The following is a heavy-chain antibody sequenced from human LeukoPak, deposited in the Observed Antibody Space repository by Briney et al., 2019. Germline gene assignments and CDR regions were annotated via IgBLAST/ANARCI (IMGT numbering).Heavy chain of an antibody. CDR1: GFTFSSYN. CDR2: INHSGST. CDR3: VQHGWYSNNWVVS. Sequence: GSLRLSCAASGFTFSSYNMNWVRQAPGKGLEWIGEINHSGSTNYNPSLKSRVTISVDTSKNQFSLKLSSVTAADTAVYNCVQHGWYSNNWVVSWGQGSLVTVSS. D-gene: IGHD6-13*01. J-gene: IGHJ5*01. V-gene: IGHV4-34*08.